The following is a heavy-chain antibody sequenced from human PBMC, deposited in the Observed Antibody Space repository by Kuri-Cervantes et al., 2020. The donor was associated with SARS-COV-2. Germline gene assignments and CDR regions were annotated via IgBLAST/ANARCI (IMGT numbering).Heavy chain of an antibody. CDR2: IRSKAYGGTT. CDR3: TRHDFWSAYYFDY. V-gene: IGHV3-49*04. Sequence: GESLKISCAASGFTFSSYNMNWVRQAPGKGLEWVGFIRSKAYGGTTEYAASVKGRFTISRDDSKSIAYLQMNSLKTEDTAVYYCTRHDFWSAYYFDYWGQGTLVTVSS. J-gene: IGHJ4*02. CDR1: GFTFSSYN. D-gene: IGHD3-3*01.